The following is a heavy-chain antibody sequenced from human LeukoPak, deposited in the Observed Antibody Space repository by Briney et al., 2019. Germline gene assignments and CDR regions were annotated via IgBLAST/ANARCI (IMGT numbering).Heavy chain of an antibody. CDR1: GYTFTSYA. D-gene: IGHD3-10*01. CDR2: INAGNGNT. J-gene: IGHJ5*02. V-gene: IGHV1-3*01. Sequence: ASVTVSCMASGYTFTSYAMHWVRQAPGQRLEWMGWINAGNGNTKYSQKFQGRVTITRDTSASTAYMELSSLRSEDTAVYYCARDRVTMVRGIGNWFDPWGQGTLVTVSS. CDR3: ARDRVTMVRGIGNWFDP.